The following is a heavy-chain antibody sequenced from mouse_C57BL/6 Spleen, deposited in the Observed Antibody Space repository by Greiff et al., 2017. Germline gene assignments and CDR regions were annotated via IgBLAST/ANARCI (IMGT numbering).Heavy chain of an antibody. CDR2: IYPGDGDT. V-gene: IGHV1-80*01. CDR3: ASLITTVVATDY. CDR1: GYAFSSYW. J-gene: IGHJ2*01. Sequence: QVQLKESGAELVKPGASVKISCKASGYAFSSYWMNWVKQRPGKGLEWIGQIYPGDGDTNYNGKFKGKATLTADKSSSTAYMQLSSLTSEDSAVYFCASLITTVVATDYWGQGTTLTVSS. D-gene: IGHD1-1*01.